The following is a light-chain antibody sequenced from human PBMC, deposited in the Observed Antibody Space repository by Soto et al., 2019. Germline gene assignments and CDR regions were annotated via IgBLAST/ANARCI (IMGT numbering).Light chain of an antibody. CDR1: SSDVGGYDY. CDR3: CSYAGSYPYV. J-gene: IGLJ1*01. CDR2: DVT. Sequence: QSALTQPRSVSESPGQSVTISCTGTSSDVGGYDYLSWYQQHPGKAPKLMIYDVTKRPSGVPDRFSGSKSGNTASLAISGLQTEDEADYYCCSYAGSYPYVFGTGTKLTVL. V-gene: IGLV2-11*01.